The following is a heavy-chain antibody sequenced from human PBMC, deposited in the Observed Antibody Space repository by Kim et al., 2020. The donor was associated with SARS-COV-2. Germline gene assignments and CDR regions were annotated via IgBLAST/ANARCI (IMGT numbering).Heavy chain of an antibody. CDR3: ARVPYYDILTGYLTPNYYYYGMDV. Sequence: ASVKVSCKASGYTFTGYYMHWVRQAPGQGLEWMGWINPNSGGTNYAQKFQGRVTMTMDTSISTAYMELIRLRSDDTAVYYCARVPYYDILTGYLTPNYYYYGMDVWGQGTTVTVSS. CDR2: INPNSGGT. D-gene: IGHD3-9*01. CDR1: GYTFTGYY. J-gene: IGHJ6*02. V-gene: IGHV1-2*02.